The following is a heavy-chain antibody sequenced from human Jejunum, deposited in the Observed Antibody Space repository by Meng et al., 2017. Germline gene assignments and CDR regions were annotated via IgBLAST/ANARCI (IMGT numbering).Heavy chain of an antibody. J-gene: IGHJ4*02. Sequence: QGQLQESGPGLVRPSETPSLICTVSGGSVGRAGYQWGWIRQPPGRGLEWIGYANTNYNPSLKRRVTISLDTSRNLFSLSLTSVTAADTAVYYCARDSMGSLDYWGQGILVTVSS. CDR2: ANT. V-gene: IGHV4-61*08. D-gene: IGHD1-26*01. CDR3: ARDSMGSLDY. CDR1: GGSVGRAGYQ.